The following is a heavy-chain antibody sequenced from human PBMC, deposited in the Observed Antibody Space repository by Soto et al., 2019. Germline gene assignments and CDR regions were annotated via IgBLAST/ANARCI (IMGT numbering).Heavy chain of an antibody. Sequence: PGESLKISCKGSGYNFNNFWIAWVRQMPGKGLECMGVIYPDDSDTRYSPPFQGQITISADKSIETAYLKWSSLKASDTAIFFCTRRYCSGDRCYSDGFDIWGQGKMVTVSS. J-gene: IGHJ3*02. CDR3: TRRYCSGDRCYSDGFDI. CDR2: IYPDDSDT. CDR1: GYNFNNFW. V-gene: IGHV5-51*01. D-gene: IGHD2-15*01.